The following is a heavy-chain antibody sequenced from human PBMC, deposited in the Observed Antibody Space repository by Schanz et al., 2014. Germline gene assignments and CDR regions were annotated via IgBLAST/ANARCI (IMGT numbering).Heavy chain of an antibody. Sequence: QVHLVESGGGVVQPGRSLRLSCAASGFTFSKYGVHWVRQAPGKGLEWVAVIYYNGTNKYYADSVKGRFTISRDNSQNTLYLQMNTLRTEDTAVYYCASPALVQGLMPEYYFDYWGQGTLVTVSS. CDR3: ASPALVQGLMPEYYFDY. D-gene: IGHD3-10*01. CDR2: IYYNGTNK. CDR1: GFTFSKYG. V-gene: IGHV3-30*03. J-gene: IGHJ4*02.